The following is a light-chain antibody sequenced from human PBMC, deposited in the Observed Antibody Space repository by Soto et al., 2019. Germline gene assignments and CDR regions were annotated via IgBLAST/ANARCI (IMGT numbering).Light chain of an antibody. CDR1: QTVTSDY. Sequence: EIVLTQSPGTPSLSPGERATLSCRASQTVTSDYLAWYQQKPGQAPRLLIYGASDRATGIPDRFSASGSGTDFTLTISRLEPQDFAIYYCQQYGDSPLTFGGGTKVDIK. CDR3: QQYGDSPLT. J-gene: IGKJ4*01. V-gene: IGKV3-20*01. CDR2: GAS.